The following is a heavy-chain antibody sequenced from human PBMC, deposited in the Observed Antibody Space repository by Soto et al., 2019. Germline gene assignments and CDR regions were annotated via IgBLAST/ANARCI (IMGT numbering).Heavy chain of an antibody. CDR2: ISYDGSNK. CDR1: GFTFSSYG. Sequence: PGGSLRLSCAASGFTFSSYGMHWVRQAPGKGLEWVAVISYDGSNKYYADSVKGRFTISRDNSKNTLYLQMNSLRAEDTAVYYCAKDRGDWNYEAFDYWGQGTLVTVCS. D-gene: IGHD1-7*01. J-gene: IGHJ4*02. V-gene: IGHV3-30*18. CDR3: AKDRGDWNYEAFDY.